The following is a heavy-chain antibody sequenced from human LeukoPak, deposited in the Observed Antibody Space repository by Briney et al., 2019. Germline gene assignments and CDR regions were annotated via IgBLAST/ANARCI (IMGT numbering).Heavy chain of an antibody. V-gene: IGHV3-7*01. Sequence: GGSLRLSCTASGFTFDNYWMPWVRQPPGKGLEWVANIKQDGGERYYVDSVRGRFTISRDNSKNSLYLQMNSLRAEDTAVYYCVRDGRPLDYWGQGTLVIVS. D-gene: IGHD3/OR15-3a*01. CDR3: VRDGRPLDY. CDR1: GFTFDNYW. J-gene: IGHJ4*02. CDR2: IKQDGGER.